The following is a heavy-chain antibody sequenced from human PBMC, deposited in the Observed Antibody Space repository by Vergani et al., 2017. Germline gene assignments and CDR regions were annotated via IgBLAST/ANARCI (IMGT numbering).Heavy chain of an antibody. CDR3: ARGYSSSSVSSSEGSPNWFDP. Sequence: QVQLQQWGAGLLKPSETLSLTCAVYGGSFSGYYWSWIRQPPGKGLEWIGEINHSGSTNYNPSLKSRVTISVDTSKNQFSLKLSSVTAADTAVYYCARGYSSSSVSSSEGSPNWFDPWGQGTLVTVSS. CDR1: GGSFSGYY. V-gene: IGHV4-34*01. D-gene: IGHD6-6*01. J-gene: IGHJ5*02. CDR2: INHSGST.